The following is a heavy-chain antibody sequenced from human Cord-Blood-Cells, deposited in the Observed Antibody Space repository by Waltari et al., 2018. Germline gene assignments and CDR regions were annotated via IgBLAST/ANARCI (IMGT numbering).Heavy chain of an antibody. CDR1: GGSFSGYY. J-gene: IGHJ4*02. V-gene: IGHV4-34*01. D-gene: IGHD7-27*01. Sequence: QVQLQQWGAGLLKSSETLSLTCAVYGGSFSGYYWSWIRQPPGKGLEWIGEINHSGSTNYNPSLKSRFTISVDTSKNQFSLKLSSVTAADTAVYYCAGRTGDRDYWGQGTLVTVSS. CDR2: INHSGST. CDR3: AGRTGDRDY.